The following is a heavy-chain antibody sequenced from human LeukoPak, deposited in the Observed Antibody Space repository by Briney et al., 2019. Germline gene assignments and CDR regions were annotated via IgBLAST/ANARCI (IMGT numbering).Heavy chain of an antibody. CDR3: AKDLYLTGYSFDY. V-gene: IGHV3-30*02. D-gene: IGHD3-9*01. J-gene: IGHJ4*02. CDR1: GFTFSSYG. Sequence: GGSLRLSCAASGFTFSSYGMHWVRQVPGKGLEWVAVIWYDGSNKYYADSVKGRFTISRDNSKNTLYLQMNSLRAEDTAVYYCAKDLYLTGYSFDYWGQGTLVTVSP. CDR2: IWYDGSNK.